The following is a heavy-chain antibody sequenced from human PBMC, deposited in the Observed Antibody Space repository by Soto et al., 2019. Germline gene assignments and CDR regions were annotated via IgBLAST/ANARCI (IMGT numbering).Heavy chain of an antibody. CDR2: IQSGGTT. CDR3: SRYDLLCDGGCCYGLPLDV. V-gene: IGHV3-66*01. Sequence: TLGPLTVSCAVSGFTISSRYMTWVRQAPGKGLEWVSLIQSGGTTYYADSVKGRFTISRDTSENTLHLQMDSLRVEDTAVYYCSRYDLLCDGGCCYGLPLDVWGKGTPVTV. J-gene: IGHJ6*03. D-gene: IGHD2-15*01. CDR1: GFTISSRY.